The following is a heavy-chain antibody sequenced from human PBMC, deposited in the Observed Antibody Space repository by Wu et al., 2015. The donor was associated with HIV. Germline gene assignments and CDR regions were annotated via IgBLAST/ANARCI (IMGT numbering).Heavy chain of an antibody. CDR2: IIPRFGTA. J-gene: IGHJ5*01. D-gene: IGHD1-26*01. CDR3: ARVSWDVLDSTFDP. CDR1: GGSFSSFA. Sequence: QVQLVQSGAEVKQPGSSVKVSCKSSGGSFSSFAINWVRQAPGQGLEWMGGIIPRFGTAKYTQKFQDRLTITADESTSTVYMELSSLRSEDTAMYYCARVSWDVLDSTFDPWGQGTLVTVSS. V-gene: IGHV1-69*12.